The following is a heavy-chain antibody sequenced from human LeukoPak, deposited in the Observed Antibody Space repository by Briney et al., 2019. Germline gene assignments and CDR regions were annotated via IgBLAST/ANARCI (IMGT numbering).Heavy chain of an antibody. Sequence: GGSLRLSCAASGLTFSSYGMHGVRQAPGKGREWVAGIWYDGSNKYYADSVKGRFTISRDNSKNTLYLQMNSLRAEDTAVYYCAREALRLAAGSPLDYWGQGTLVTVSS. V-gene: IGHV3-33*01. CDR1: GLTFSSYG. D-gene: IGHD3-10*01. CDR3: AREALRLAAGSPLDY. CDR2: IWYDGSNK. J-gene: IGHJ4*02.